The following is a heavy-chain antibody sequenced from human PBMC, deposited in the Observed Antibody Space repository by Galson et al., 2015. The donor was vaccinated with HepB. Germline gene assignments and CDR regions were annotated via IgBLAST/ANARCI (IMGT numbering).Heavy chain of an antibody. D-gene: IGHD6-19*01. V-gene: IGHV3-30-3*01. CDR1: GFTFSSYA. CDR2: ISYDGSNK. CDR3: ARDEGGSGWSYPAGDY. J-gene: IGHJ4*02. Sequence: SLXLSCAASGFTFSSYAMHWVRQAPGKGLEWVAVISYDGSNKYYADSVKGRFTISRDNSKNTLYLQMNSLRAEDTAVYYCARDEGGSGWSYPAGDYWGQGTLVTVSS.